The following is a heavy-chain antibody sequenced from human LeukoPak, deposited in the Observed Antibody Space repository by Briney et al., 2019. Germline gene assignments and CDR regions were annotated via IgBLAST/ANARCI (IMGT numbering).Heavy chain of an antibody. J-gene: IGHJ4*02. CDR3: AKEFYGDGLDY. V-gene: IGHV3-9*01. Sequence: GGSLRLSCAASGFTFDDYAMHWVRQAPGKGLEWVSGISWNSGSIGYADSVKGRFTISRDNAKNSLYLQMNSLRAEDTALYYCAKEFYGDGLDYWGQGTLVTVSS. CDR1: GFTFDDYA. CDR2: ISWNSGSI. D-gene: IGHD4-17*01.